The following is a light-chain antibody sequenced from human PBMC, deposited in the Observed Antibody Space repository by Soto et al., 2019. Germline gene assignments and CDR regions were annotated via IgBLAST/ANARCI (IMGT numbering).Light chain of an antibody. CDR3: QSYDSSLSGWV. J-gene: IGLJ3*02. CDR2: GNS. V-gene: IGLV1-40*01. Sequence: QAVVTQPPSVSGAPGQRVTISCTGSSCNIGAGYDVHWYQQLPGTAPKLLIYGNSNRPSGVPDRFSGSKSGTSASLAITGLQAEDEADYYCQSYDSSLSGWVFGAGTKLTVL. CDR1: SCNIGAGYD.